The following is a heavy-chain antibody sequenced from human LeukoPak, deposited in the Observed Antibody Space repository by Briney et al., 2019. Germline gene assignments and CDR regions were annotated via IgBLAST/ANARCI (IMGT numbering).Heavy chain of an antibody. CDR2: INCDGSGT. V-gene: IGHV3-74*01. J-gene: IGHJ5*02. CDR3: ARWQYSSTSGGNCFDP. CDR1: GFTFSSYG. D-gene: IGHD6-6*01. Sequence: GGSLRLSCAASGFTFSSYGMHWVRQAPGKGLEWVSLINCDGSGTSYADSVKGRFTISRDNAKNTLYLQMNRLRAEDTAVYYCARWQYSSTSGGNCFDPWGQGTLGTVSS.